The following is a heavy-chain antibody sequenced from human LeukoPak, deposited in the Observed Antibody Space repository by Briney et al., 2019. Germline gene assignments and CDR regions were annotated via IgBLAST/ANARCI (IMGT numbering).Heavy chain of an antibody. Sequence: SETLSLTCTVSGGSISSYYWTWLRRPPGKRLEWTGYIYYSGSTNYNPSLKSRVTISLDTSKNQFSLKLTSVTAADTAVYYCAREYCSRSSCYFDYWGQGTLVTVSS. J-gene: IGHJ4*02. CDR3: AREYCSRSSCYFDY. CDR2: IYYSGST. D-gene: IGHD2-15*01. CDR1: GGSISSYY. V-gene: IGHV4-59*01.